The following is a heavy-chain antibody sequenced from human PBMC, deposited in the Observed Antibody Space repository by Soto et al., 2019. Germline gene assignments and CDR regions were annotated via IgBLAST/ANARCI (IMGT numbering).Heavy chain of an antibody. CDR1: GFTFSTYG. Sequence: EVQLLESGGGLVQPGGSLRLSCTASGFTFSTYGMSWVRQAPGKGLEWVSSLSGDGTNTYYIDSVKGRFTISRDNSRNTLSLQMNSLRTEDTAIYYCAKDISFDTSAYNYWGQGILVAVSS. V-gene: IGHV3-23*01. CDR2: LSGDGTNT. CDR3: AKDISFDTSAYNY. J-gene: IGHJ4*02. D-gene: IGHD3-22*01.